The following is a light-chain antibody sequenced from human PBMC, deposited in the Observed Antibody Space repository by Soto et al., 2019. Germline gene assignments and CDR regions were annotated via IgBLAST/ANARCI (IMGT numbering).Light chain of an antibody. Sequence: EIVMTQSPATLSVSPGERATLSCRASQSVSSNLAWYQQKPGQAPRLLIYGASTRATGIPARFSGSGSGTEFTLTISSLQDEDFAVYYCQQYNNWPTLTFGGGTKVEIK. J-gene: IGKJ4*01. CDR3: QQYNNWPTLT. CDR1: QSVSSN. CDR2: GAS. V-gene: IGKV3-15*01.